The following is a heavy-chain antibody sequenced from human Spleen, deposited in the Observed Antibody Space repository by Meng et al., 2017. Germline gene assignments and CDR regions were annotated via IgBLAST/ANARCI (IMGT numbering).Heavy chain of an antibody. J-gene: IGHJ4*02. CDR1: GGSFSDYY. CDR3: AHDSSSWSVGAN. V-gene: IGHV4-34*01. CDR2: INHSGST. D-gene: IGHD6-13*01. Sequence: QVQLQQWGAGLLKPSETLSLSCVVSGGSFSDYYWSWIRQPPGKGLEWIGEINHSGSTYYNPSLKSRVTISVDTSKDQFSLQLSSVTAADTAVYYCAHDSSSWSVGANWGQGTLVTVSS.